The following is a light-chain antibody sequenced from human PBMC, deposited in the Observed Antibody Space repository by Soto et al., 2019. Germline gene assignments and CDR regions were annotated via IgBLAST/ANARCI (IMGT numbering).Light chain of an antibody. Sequence: EVVLTQSPVTLSLSPGERATLSCRASQSVTTFLAWYQQKPGQAPILLIFDASKRATGIPARFSGSGSGTEFTLTISSLEPEDFAVDYCQPRTNWPLTSGGGTKVEIK. CDR3: QPRTNWPLT. CDR2: DAS. CDR1: QSVTTF. J-gene: IGKJ4*01. V-gene: IGKV3-11*01.